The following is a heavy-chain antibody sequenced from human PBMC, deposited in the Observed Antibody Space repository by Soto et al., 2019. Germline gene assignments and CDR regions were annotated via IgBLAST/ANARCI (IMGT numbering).Heavy chain of an antibody. V-gene: IGHV1-46*03. J-gene: IGHJ4*02. CDR1: GYTFTSYY. D-gene: IGHD3-10*01. CDR2: INPSGDST. Sequence: ASVKVSCKAYGYTFTSYYMHWVRQAPGQRHEWMRIINPSGDSTSYAQKYQGKVTMTRDTSTSTVYMELSSMRSEDTAVYYCARRGRITMVRGAIDYWGQGTLVTVSS. CDR3: ARRGRITMVRGAIDY.